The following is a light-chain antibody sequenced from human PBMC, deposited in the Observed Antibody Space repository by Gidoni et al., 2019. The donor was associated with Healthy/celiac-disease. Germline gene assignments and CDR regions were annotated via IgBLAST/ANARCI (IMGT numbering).Light chain of an antibody. CDR2: DDS. V-gene: IGLV3-21*02. CDR3: QVWDSSSDHREGV. Sequence: SYVLTQPPSGSVAPGQTARITCGGNNIGSKSVHWYQQKPGQAPVLVVYDDSARPSGIPERFSGSNSGNTATLTISRVEAGDEADYYCQVWDSSSDHREGVFGGGTKLTVL. J-gene: IGLJ3*02. CDR1: NIGSKS.